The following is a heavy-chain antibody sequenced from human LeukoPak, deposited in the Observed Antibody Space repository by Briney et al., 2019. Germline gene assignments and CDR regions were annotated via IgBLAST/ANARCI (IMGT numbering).Heavy chain of an antibody. V-gene: IGHV4-59*01. CDR3: ARGTYCSSTSCYFYYYYYYMDV. CDR1: GGSISSYY. CDR2: IYYSGST. J-gene: IGHJ6*03. Sequence: SGTLSLTCTVSGGSISSYYWSWIRQPPGKGLEWIGYIYYSGSTNYNPSLKSRVTISVDTSKNQFSLKLSSVTAADTAVYYCARGTYCSSTSCYFYYYYYYMDVWGKGTTVTVSS. D-gene: IGHD2-2*01.